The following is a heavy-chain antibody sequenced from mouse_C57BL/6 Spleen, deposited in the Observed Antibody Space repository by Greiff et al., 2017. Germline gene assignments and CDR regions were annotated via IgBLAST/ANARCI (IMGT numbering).Heavy chain of an antibody. D-gene: IGHD1-1*01. J-gene: IGHJ3*01. CDR1: GYTFTDYY. CDR2: INPNNGGT. Sequence: EVQLQQSGPELVKPGASVKISCKASGYTFTDYYMNWVKQSHGKSLEWIGDINPNNGGTSYNQKFKGKATLTVDKSSSTAYMELRSLTSEDSAVYYCARCDGRSYEFAYWGQGTLVTVSA. V-gene: IGHV1-26*01. CDR3: ARCDGRSYEFAY.